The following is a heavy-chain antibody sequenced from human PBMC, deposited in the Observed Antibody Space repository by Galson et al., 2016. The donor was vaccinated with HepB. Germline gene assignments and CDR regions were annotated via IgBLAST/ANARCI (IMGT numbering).Heavy chain of an antibody. D-gene: IGHD3-10*01. CDR2: ITGGGADT. Sequence: SLRLSCAASGFTFSAYAMNWVRQAPGKGLEWVSSITGGGADTFYTDSVRGRFTISRDNSKSTLYLQMNSLRGEDTAVYFCAKRRGSGSFSFYYYAMDVWGQGTTVTVSS. CDR3: AKRRGSGSFSFYYYAMDV. J-gene: IGHJ6*02. V-gene: IGHV3-23*01. CDR1: GFTFSAYA.